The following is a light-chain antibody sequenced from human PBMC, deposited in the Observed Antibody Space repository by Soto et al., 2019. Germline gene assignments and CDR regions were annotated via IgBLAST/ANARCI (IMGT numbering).Light chain of an antibody. CDR2: RNS. CDR1: SSNIGSNY. Sequence: QTVVTQPPSASGTPGQRVTISCSGSSSNIGSNYVYWYQQLPGTVPQLLIYRNSERPSGVPDRFSGSKSGTSASLAISGLRSEYEADYYCAAWDDSLSGVVFGGGTQLTVL. V-gene: IGLV1-47*01. CDR3: AAWDDSLSGVV. J-gene: IGLJ2*01.